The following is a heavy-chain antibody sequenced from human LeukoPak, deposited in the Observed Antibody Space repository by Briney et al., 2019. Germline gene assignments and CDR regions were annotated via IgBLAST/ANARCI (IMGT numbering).Heavy chain of an antibody. CDR1: GGSISSYY. J-gene: IGHJ3*02. Sequence: TSETLSLTCTVSGGSISSYYWSWIRQPPGKGLEWIGYIYYSGSTNYNPALKSRVTVSVDTSKNQFTLKLSSVTAADTAVYYCASLDPLFRYYYDSSGSRHAFDIWGQGTMVTVSS. D-gene: IGHD3-22*01. V-gene: IGHV4-59*01. CDR3: ASLDPLFRYYYDSSGSRHAFDI. CDR2: IYYSGST.